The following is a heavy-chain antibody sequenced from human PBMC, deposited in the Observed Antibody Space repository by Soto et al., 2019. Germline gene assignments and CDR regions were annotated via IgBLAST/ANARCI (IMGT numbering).Heavy chain of an antibody. CDR2: INHSGST. D-gene: IGHD3-22*01. J-gene: IGHJ6*02. CDR1: GGSFSGYY. CDR3: ARDRYYYDSSGYYYPYYYYGMDV. Sequence: SETLSLTCAVYGGSFSGYYWSWIRQPPGKGLEWIGEINHSGSTNYNPSLKSRVTISVDTSKNQFSLKLSSVTAADTAVYYCARDRYYYDSSGYYYPYYYYGMDVWGQGTTVTVSS. V-gene: IGHV4-34*01.